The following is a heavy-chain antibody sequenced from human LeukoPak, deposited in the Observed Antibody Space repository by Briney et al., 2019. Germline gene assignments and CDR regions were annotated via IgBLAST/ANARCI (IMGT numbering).Heavy chain of an antibody. CDR2: INTDGSST. Sequence: PGGSLRLSCAASGFTFSSYWMHWVRQAPGKGLVWVSRINTDGSSTSYADSVKGRFTISRDNAKNTLYLQMNSLRAEDTAVYYCARLPVPLRYYGMDVWGQGTTVTVSS. CDR1: GFTFSSYW. D-gene: IGHD3-10*02. V-gene: IGHV3-74*01. CDR3: ARLPVPLRYYGMDV. J-gene: IGHJ6*02.